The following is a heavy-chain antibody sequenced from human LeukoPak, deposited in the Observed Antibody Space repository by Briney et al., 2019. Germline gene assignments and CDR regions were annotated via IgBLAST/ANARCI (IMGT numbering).Heavy chain of an antibody. J-gene: IGHJ4*02. V-gene: IGHV3-15*01. CDR3: TTDRFLGGRGWDPQFDC. D-gene: IGHD1-26*01. CDR1: GFTFSDAW. CDR2: IKSKTDGGTT. Sequence: GGSLRLSCAASGFTFSDAWMSWVRQAPGKGLEWVGRIKSKTDGGTTDYAVPVKGRFTISRDDSQNTLYLQVNSLKTDDTAVYYCTTDRFLGGRGWDPQFDCWGQGTLVTVSS.